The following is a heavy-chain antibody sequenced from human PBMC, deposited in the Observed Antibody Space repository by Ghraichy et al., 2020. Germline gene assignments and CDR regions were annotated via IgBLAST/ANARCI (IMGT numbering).Heavy chain of an antibody. J-gene: IGHJ4*02. CDR1: GFTFSSYG. V-gene: IGHV3-30*18. CDR2: ISYDGSNK. Sequence: GGSLRLSCAASGFTFSSYGMHWVRQAPGKGLEWVAVISYDGSNKYYADSVKGRFTISRDNSKNTLYLQMNSLRAEDTAVYYCANGMVRGVPPLNYWGQGTLVTVSS. CDR3: ANGMVRGVPPLNY. D-gene: IGHD3-10*01.